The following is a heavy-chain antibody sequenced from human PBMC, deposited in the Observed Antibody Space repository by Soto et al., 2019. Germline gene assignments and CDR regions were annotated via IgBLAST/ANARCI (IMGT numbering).Heavy chain of an antibody. CDR3: ARYTVGTMEDS. Sequence: QLLESGPGLVKPSETLSLTCTVSGGSLSISTYYWGWLRQPPGKGLEWIGSISYSQYTYYNPSLKSRVAISVDTSNNQFSLRLTSVTDADTALYYCARYTVGTMEDSWGQGALVTVSS. CDR1: GGSLSISTYY. V-gene: IGHV4-39*01. CDR2: ISYSQYT. J-gene: IGHJ4*02. D-gene: IGHD3-10*01.